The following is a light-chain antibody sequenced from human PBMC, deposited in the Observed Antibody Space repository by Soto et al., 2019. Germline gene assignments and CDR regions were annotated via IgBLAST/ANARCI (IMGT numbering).Light chain of an antibody. Sequence: EIVLTQSPGTLSLSPGERATLSCRASQSVRSNYLAWYQQKPGQAPRLLFYDASIRATGIPDRFSGSGSGTDFTLTISRLAPEDFAVYYCQQYGSSPDTFGGGTKVDIK. CDR3: QQYGSSPDT. CDR1: QSVRSNY. J-gene: IGKJ4*01. CDR2: DAS. V-gene: IGKV3-20*01.